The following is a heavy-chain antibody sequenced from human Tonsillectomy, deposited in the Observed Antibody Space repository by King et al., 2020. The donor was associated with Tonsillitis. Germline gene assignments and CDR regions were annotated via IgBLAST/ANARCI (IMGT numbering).Heavy chain of an antibody. J-gene: IGHJ6*03. CDR2: ISSSSIYT. Sequence: VQLVESGGGLVKPGGSLRLSCAASGFIFSDYYMSWIRQAPGKGLEWVSYISSSSIYTNYADSVKGRFTISRDNAKNSLYLQMNGLRAEDTAMYYCARTNKGYYYYMDVWGKGTTVTVSS. V-gene: IGHV3-11*05. CDR1: GFIFSDYY. CDR3: ARTNKGYYYYMDV.